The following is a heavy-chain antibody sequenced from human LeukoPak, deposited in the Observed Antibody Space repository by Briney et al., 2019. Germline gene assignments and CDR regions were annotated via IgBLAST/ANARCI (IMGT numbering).Heavy chain of an antibody. D-gene: IGHD3-10*01. CDR3: VHDDGGFDY. Sequence: PGGSLRLSCAASGFTLSSYAMSWVPPAPGKRLECGSAISGSDGSTYYADSAKGESTISRDNPKNTLYLQMTSLRAEDTAVYYCVHDDGGFDYWGQGTLVTVSS. J-gene: IGHJ4*02. CDR2: ISGSDGST. V-gene: IGHV3-23*01. CDR1: GFTLSSYA.